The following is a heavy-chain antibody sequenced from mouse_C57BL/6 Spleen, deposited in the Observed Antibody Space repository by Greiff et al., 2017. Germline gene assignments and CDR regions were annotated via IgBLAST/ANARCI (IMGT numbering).Heavy chain of an antibody. CDR1: GYTFTDYY. V-gene: IGHV1-19*01. J-gene: IGHJ3*01. CDR2: INPYNGGT. Sequence: VQLQQSGPVLVKPGASVKMSCKASGYTFTDYYMNWVKQSHGKSLEWIGVINPYNGGTSYNQKFKGKATLTVDKSSSTAYMDLNSLTSEDSAVYYCARSPPCYYSNYGGFAYWGQGTLVTVSA. D-gene: IGHD2-5*01. CDR3: ARSPPCYYSNYGGFAY.